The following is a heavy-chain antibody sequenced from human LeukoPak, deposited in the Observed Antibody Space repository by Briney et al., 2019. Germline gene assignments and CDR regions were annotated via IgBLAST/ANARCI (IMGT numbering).Heavy chain of an antibody. D-gene: IGHD2-8*01. Sequence: GASVTVSCKASGYTFTGYYMHWVRQAPGQGLEWMGWINPNSGGTNYAQKFQGRVTMTRDTSISTAYMELSRLRSDDTAVYYCARDRYCTNGVCYTGRYFHYWGQGTLVTVSS. CDR2: INPNSGGT. CDR3: ARDRYCTNGVCYTGRYFHY. J-gene: IGHJ4*02. CDR1: GYTFTGYY. V-gene: IGHV1-2*02.